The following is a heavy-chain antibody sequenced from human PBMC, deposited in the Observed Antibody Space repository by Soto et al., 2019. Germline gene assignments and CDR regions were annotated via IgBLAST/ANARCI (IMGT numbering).Heavy chain of an antibody. CDR1: GLTFSSYW. D-gene: IGHD2-21*02. CDR3: ARVVMTAYYYYGMDV. J-gene: IGHJ6*02. Sequence: EVQLVESGGGLVQPGGSLRLSCAAPGLTFSSYWMHWVRQAPGKGLVWVSRINSDGSSTSYADSVKGRFTISRDNAKNTLYLQRNSLRAEDTAVYYCARVVMTAYYYYGMDVWGQGTTVTVSS. V-gene: IGHV3-74*01. CDR2: INSDGSST.